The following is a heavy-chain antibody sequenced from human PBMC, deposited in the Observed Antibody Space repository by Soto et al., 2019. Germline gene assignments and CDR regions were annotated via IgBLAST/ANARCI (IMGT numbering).Heavy chain of an antibody. V-gene: IGHV3-30-3*01. D-gene: IGHD6-19*01. J-gene: IGHJ4*02. Sequence: GGSLRLSCAASGFTFSSYAMHWVRQAPGKGLEWVAVISYDGSNKYYADSVKGRFTISRDNSKNTLYLQMNSLRAEDTAVYYCARVPFPSSGGFDYWGQGTLVTVSS. CDR1: GFTFSSYA. CDR3: ARVPFPSSGGFDY. CDR2: ISYDGSNK.